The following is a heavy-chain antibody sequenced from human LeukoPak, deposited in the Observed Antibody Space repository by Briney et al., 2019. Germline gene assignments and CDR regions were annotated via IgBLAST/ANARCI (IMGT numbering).Heavy chain of an antibody. D-gene: IGHD3-22*01. CDR2: FSGSGSSV. J-gene: IGHJ4*02. CDR1: GFTFRSCE. CDR3: ARDYYDSSGYYSLDY. V-gene: IGHV3-48*03. Sequence: QPGGSLRFSCAASGFTFRSCEMNWVGQAPGKGLEWLSYFSGSGSSVYYADSVKGRFTVSRDNAKNSLYLEMNSLRTDDTAVYFCARDYYDSSGYYSLDYWGQGTLVTVSS.